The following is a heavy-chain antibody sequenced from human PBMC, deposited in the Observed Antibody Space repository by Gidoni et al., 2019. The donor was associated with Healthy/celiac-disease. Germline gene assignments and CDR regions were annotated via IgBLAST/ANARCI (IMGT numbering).Heavy chain of an antibody. V-gene: IGHV3-30-3*01. CDR1: GFTFSSYA. J-gene: IGHJ5*02. D-gene: IGHD2-2*01. CDR3: ARGRGVPAAIWFDP. Sequence: QVQLVESGGGVVQPGRSLSLSCAASGFTFSSYAMHWVRQAPGKGLEWVAVISYDGSNKYYADSVKGRFTISRDNSKNTLYLQMNSLRAEDTAVYYCARGRGVPAAIWFDPWGQGTLVTVSS. CDR2: ISYDGSNK.